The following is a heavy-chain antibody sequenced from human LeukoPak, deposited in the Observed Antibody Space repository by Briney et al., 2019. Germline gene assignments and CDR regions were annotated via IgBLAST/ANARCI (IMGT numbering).Heavy chain of an antibody. CDR1: GGSFSGYY. CDR3: ARDVVDYGSGTGGGYYYYGMDV. Sequence: PSETLSLTCAVYGGSFSGYYWSWIRQPPGKGLEWIGYIYYSGSTYYNPSLKSRVTISVDTSKNQFSLKLSSVTAADTAVYYCARDVVDYGSGTGGGYYYYGMDVWGQGTTVTVSS. D-gene: IGHD3-10*01. CDR2: IYYSGST. V-gene: IGHV4-30-4*08. J-gene: IGHJ6*02.